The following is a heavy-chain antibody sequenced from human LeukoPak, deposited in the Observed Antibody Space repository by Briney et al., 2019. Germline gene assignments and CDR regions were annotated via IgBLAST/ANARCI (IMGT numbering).Heavy chain of an antibody. V-gene: IGHV3-21*01. CDR3: ARVRQRLVAYGMDV. D-gene: IGHD6-13*01. J-gene: IGHJ6*02. CDR1: GSTLSVYS. CDR2: ISSSSTYI. Sequence: GRSLSLSCAASGSTLSVYSMNWVRQAPGKWLECVSSISSSSTYIYYADSVKGRFTISRDNAKNSLYLQMNSLRAEDTAVYYCARVRQRLVAYGMDVWGQGTTVTVSS.